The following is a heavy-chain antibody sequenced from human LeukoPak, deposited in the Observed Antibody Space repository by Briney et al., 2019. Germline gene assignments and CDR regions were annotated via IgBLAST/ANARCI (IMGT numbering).Heavy chain of an antibody. Sequence: PSETLSLTCTVSGASVSSFYWNWIRQPPGKGLEWIGSMYYSGTTNYDPSFKSRVTISLDTSKNEFSLRLKSLTAADTAVYYCARECARITIFGVVPTRGAFDIWGRGTMVTVSS. J-gene: IGHJ3*02. CDR2: MYYSGTT. CDR1: GASVSSFY. V-gene: IGHV4-59*02. D-gene: IGHD3-3*01. CDR3: ARECARITIFGVVPTRGAFDI.